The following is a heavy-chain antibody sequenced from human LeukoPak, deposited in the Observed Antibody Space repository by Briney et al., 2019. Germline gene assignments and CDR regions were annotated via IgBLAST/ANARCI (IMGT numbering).Heavy chain of an antibody. J-gene: IGHJ4*02. CDR2: INPSGGST. D-gene: IGHD2-21*02. CDR1: GYTFTSYA. CDR3: ARGVVTAIRGTYYFDY. V-gene: IGHV1-46*01. Sequence: ASVKVSCKASGYTFTSYAMHWVRQAPGQGLEWMGIINPSGGSTSYAQKFQGRVTITADESTSTAYMELSSLRSEDTAVYYCARGVVTAIRGTYYFDYWGQGTLVTVSS.